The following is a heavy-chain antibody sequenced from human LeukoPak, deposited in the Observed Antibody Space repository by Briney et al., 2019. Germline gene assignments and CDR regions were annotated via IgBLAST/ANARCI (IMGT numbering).Heavy chain of an antibody. Sequence: SETLSLTCAVYGGSFSGYYWSWIRQPPGKGLEWIGYIYYSGSTNYNPSLKSRVTISVDTSKNQFSLKLSSVTAADTAVYYCARDPGLYDFWSGYSGSHYGMDVWGQGTTVTVSS. CDR2: IYYSGST. CDR1: GGSFSGYY. CDR3: ARDPGLYDFWSGYSGSHYGMDV. D-gene: IGHD3-3*01. V-gene: IGHV4-59*01. J-gene: IGHJ6*02.